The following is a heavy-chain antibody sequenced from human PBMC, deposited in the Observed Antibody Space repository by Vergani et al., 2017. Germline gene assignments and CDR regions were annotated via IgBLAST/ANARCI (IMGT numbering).Heavy chain of an antibody. CDR1: GYSIRNGYY. CDR2: IYHSGST. D-gene: IGHD2-2*02. CDR3: ARGRCSSTSCYTEFDY. Sequence: QVQLQESGPGLVEPSETLSLTCAVSGYSIRNGYYWGWIRQPPGKGLEWIGSIYHSGSTHYNPSLKSRVTISVDTSKNDFSLKVTSVTAADTAVYYCARGRCSSTSCYTEFDYWGQGTLVTVSS. V-gene: IGHV4-38-2*01. J-gene: IGHJ4*02.